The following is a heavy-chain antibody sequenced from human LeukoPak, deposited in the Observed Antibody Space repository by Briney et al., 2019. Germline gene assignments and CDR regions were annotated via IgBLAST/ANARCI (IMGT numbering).Heavy chain of an antibody. Sequence: ASVKVSCKASGYTFTTYYMHWVRQAPGQGLEWMGIINPSGGSTSYAQKFKGRVTMTRDTSSGTVYMEVSSLRSEDTAVYYCARDSDYYGSGTYYYGNWFDSWGQGTLVTVSS. CDR2: INPSGGST. CDR3: ARDSDYYGSGTYYYGNWFDS. J-gene: IGHJ5*01. V-gene: IGHV1-46*01. D-gene: IGHD3-10*01. CDR1: GYTFTTYY.